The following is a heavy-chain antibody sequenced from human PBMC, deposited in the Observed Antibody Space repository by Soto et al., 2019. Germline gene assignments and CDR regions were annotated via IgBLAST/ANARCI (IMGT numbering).Heavy chain of an antibody. D-gene: IGHD6-13*01. Sequence: SVKVSCKASGGTFSSYAISWVRQAPGQALEWMGGIIPIFGTANYAQKFQGRVTITADESTSTAYMELSSLRSEDTAVYYCARDWKQQLVRPYFYYGMDVWGQGTMVTVSS. CDR3: ARDWKQQLVRPYFYYGMDV. J-gene: IGHJ6*02. V-gene: IGHV1-69*13. CDR1: GGTFSSYA. CDR2: IIPIFGTA.